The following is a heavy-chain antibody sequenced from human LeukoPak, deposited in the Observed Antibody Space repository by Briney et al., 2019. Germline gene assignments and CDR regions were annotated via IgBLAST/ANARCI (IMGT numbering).Heavy chain of an antibody. CDR1: GYSFTSYW. CDR2: IYPGDSDT. D-gene: IGHD6-19*01. CDR3: ERPLLGSGWAELDY. J-gene: IGHJ4*02. V-gene: IGHV5-51*01. Sequence: GESLKISCKGFGYSFTSYWIGWVRQMPGKGLEWMGIIYPGDSDTRYSPSFQGQVTISADKSISTAYLQWSSLKASDTAMYYCERPLLGSGWAELDYWGREPWSPSPQ.